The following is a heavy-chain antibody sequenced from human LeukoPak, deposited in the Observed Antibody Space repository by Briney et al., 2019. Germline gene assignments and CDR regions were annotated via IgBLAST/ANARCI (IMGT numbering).Heavy chain of an antibody. Sequence: SVKVSCKASGGTFSSYAISWVRQAPGQGLEWMGRIIPILGIANYAQKFQGRVTITADKSTSTAYMELSSLRSEDTAVYYCARDRADYDFWSGTRGYFDYWGQGTLVTVSS. CDR3: ARDRADYDFWSGTRGYFDY. CDR2: IIPILGIA. D-gene: IGHD3-3*01. J-gene: IGHJ4*02. V-gene: IGHV1-69*04. CDR1: GGTFSSYA.